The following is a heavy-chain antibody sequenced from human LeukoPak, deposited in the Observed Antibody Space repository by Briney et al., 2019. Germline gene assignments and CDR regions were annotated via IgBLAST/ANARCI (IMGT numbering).Heavy chain of an antibody. Sequence: GGSLRLSCVVSGFTFINYGMSWVRQAPGKGLEWVSTIRASGDRTYYAESVKGRFTISRDTSKNTLYLQINSLRVEDTAVYYCIVFGDSNHWGQGTLVTVSS. V-gene: IGHV3-23*01. CDR2: IRASGDRT. D-gene: IGHD4-17*01. J-gene: IGHJ5*02. CDR1: GFTFINYG. CDR3: IVFGDSNH.